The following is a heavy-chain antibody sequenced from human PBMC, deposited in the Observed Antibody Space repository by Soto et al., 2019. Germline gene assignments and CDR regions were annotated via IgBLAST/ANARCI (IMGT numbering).Heavy chain of an antibody. CDR3: NQSTYGSGSTQYFHH. CDR1: GYSFTGYW. J-gene: IGHJ1*01. D-gene: IGHD3-10*01. CDR2: IDPDDSYT. V-gene: IGHV5-10-1*01. Sequence: ESLTISYTGSGYSFTGYWISWVRQMPGKGLEWMGSIDPDDSYTSYSPSFQGHVTFSADKSISTVYLQWSSLKASDTAMYYCNQSTYGSGSTQYFHHWGQGTLVTVYS.